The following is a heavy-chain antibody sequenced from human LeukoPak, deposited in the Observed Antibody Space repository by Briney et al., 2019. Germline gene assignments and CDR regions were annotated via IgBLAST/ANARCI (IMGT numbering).Heavy chain of an antibody. V-gene: IGHV3-64D*06. D-gene: IGHD6-13*01. CDR3: VKNGLGFSAAGYYFDY. J-gene: IGHJ4*02. CDR1: GLTFSSYA. CDR2: ISSNGGST. Sequence: GSLRLSCSASGLTFSSYAMHWVRQAPGKGLEYVSAISSNGGSTYYADSVKGRFTISRDNSKNTLYLQMSSLRAEDTAVYYCVKNGLGFSAAGYYFDYWGQGTLVTVSS.